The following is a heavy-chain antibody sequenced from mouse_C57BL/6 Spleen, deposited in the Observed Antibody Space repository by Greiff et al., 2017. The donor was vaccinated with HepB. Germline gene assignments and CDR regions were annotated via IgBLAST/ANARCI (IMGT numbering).Heavy chain of an antibody. CDR1: GFSFNTYA. CDR3: VKQAHGSSWDYAMDY. CDR2: IRSKSNNYAT. J-gene: IGHJ4*01. Sequence: EVQLVESGGGLVQPKGSLKLSCAASGFSFNTYAMNWVRQAPGKGLEWVARIRSKSNNYATYYADSVKDRFTISRDDSESMLYLQMNNLKTEDTAMYYCVKQAHGSSWDYAMDYWGQGTSVTVSS. D-gene: IGHD1-1*01. V-gene: IGHV10-1*01.